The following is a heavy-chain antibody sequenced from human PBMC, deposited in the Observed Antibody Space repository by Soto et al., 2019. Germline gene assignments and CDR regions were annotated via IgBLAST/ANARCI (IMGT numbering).Heavy chain of an antibody. CDR3: ARRYGYSFDY. J-gene: IGHJ4*02. V-gene: IGHV4-59*12. CDR1: GGSISSYY. D-gene: IGHD5-18*01. Sequence: QVQLQESGPGLVKPSETLSLTCTVSGGSISSYYWSWIRQPPGQGLEWIGYIYYSGTTNYNPSLKSRVTISVDTSKNQLSLKLSSATAADTAVYYCARRYGYSFDYWGQGTLVTVSS. CDR2: IYYSGTT.